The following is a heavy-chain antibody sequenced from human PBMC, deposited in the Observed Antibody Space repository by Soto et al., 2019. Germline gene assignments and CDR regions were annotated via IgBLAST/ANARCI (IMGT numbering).Heavy chain of an antibody. CDR2: ISAHNDNT. CDR3: ARGRYGDY. J-gene: IGHJ4*02. D-gene: IGHD1-1*01. CDR1: GYTFTSYG. Sequence: QVNLVQSGAEVRKPGASVKVSCKGSGYTFTSYGIAWVRQAPGQGLEWMGWISAHNDNTNYAQKVQGRVTVTRDTSTSTADMERRNLRSDDTAVDYCARGRYGDYGGQGALVTVSS. V-gene: IGHV1-18*01.